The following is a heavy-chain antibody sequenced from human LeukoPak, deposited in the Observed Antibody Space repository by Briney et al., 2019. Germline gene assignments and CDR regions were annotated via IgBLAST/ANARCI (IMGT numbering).Heavy chain of an antibody. CDR2: ISHSGYDI. CDR3: ANHLACGSTTCPSFDH. Sequence: GGSLRLSCAASGFTFSSYSMNWVRQAPGKGLEWVSSISHSGYDIYYADSVKGRFTISRDNAKNSLSLQMNNLRIDDTAVYYCANHLACGSTTCPSFDHWGQGTLVTVSS. J-gene: IGHJ4*02. V-gene: IGHV3-21*01. D-gene: IGHD2-2*01. CDR1: GFTFSSYS.